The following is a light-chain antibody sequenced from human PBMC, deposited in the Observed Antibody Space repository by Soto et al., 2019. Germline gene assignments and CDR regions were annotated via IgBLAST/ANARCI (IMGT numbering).Light chain of an antibody. J-gene: IGLJ3*02. V-gene: IGLV1-40*01. Sequence: QSVLTQPPSVSGAPGQRVTISCTGSSSNIGAGYGVHWYQQLPGTAPKVLIYGKSNRPSGVPDRFSGSKSGTSASLAITGLQAEDEPDYYCQSYDSSLSGWVFGGGTKRTVL. CDR1: SSNIGAGYG. CDR3: QSYDSSLSGWV. CDR2: GKS.